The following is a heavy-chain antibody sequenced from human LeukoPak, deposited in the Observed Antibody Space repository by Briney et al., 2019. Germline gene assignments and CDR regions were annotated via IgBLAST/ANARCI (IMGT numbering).Heavy chain of an antibody. J-gene: IGHJ4*02. CDR3: AKDMRRGFITGSSFDY. D-gene: IGHD3-10*01. CDR1: GFTFSSYA. Sequence: PGGSLRLSCAASGFTFSSYAMSWVRQAPGKGLEWVSAISGSGGSTYYADSVKGRFTISRDNSKNTLYLQMNSLSAEDTAVYYCAKDMRRGFITGSSFDYWGQGTLVTVSS. V-gene: IGHV3-23*01. CDR2: ISGSGGST.